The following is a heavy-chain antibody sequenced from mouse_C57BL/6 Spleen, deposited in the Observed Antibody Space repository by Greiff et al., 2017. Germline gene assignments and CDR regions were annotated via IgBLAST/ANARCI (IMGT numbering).Heavy chain of an antibody. CDR2: ISSGSSTI. J-gene: IGHJ4*01. D-gene: IGHD2-2*01. Sequence: EVKVVESGGGLVKPGGSLKLSCAASGFTFSDYGMHWVRQAPEKGLEWVAYISSGSSTIYYADTVKGRFTISRDNAKNTLFLQMTSLRSEDTAMYYCARGGYDVNYAMDYWGQGTSVTVSS. CDR1: GFTFSDYG. V-gene: IGHV5-17*01. CDR3: ARGGYDVNYAMDY.